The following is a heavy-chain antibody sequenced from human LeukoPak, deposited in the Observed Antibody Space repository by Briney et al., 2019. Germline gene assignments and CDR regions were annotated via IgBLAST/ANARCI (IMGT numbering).Heavy chain of an antibody. V-gene: IGHV4-39*01. J-gene: IGHJ4*02. Sequence: SETLSLTCTVSGGPISSSSYYWGWIRQPPGKGLEWIGSIYYSGSTYYNPSLKSRVTISVDTSKNQFSLKLSSVTAADTAVYYCARLRIGGSGRIDYWGQGTLVTVSS. D-gene: IGHD2-15*01. CDR3: ARLRIGGSGRIDY. CDR1: GGPISSSSYY. CDR2: IYYSGST.